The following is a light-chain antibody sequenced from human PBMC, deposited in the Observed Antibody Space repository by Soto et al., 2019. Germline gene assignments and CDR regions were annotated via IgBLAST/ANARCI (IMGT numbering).Light chain of an antibody. V-gene: IGLV2-14*03. CDR2: DVT. CDR3: SSYTSSSTYV. Sequence: QSALTQPASVSXSPGQSIAXSCTGTSSDVGGYNYVSWYQQHPGKAPKLMIYDVTNRPSGVSNRFSGSKSGNTASLTISGLQAEDEADYYCSSYTSSSTYVFGTGTKVTVL. J-gene: IGLJ1*01. CDR1: SSDVGGYNY.